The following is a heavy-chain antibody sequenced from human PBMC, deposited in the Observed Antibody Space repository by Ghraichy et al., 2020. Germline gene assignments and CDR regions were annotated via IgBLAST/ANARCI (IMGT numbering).Heavy chain of an antibody. CDR3: ARISFGGKAMDV. CDR2: ITSSSSTI. J-gene: IGHJ6*03. CDR1: GFTFSRHS. Sequence: GESLNISCAASGFTFSRHSINWVRQTPGKGLEWISYITSSSSTIYYADSVKGRFTISRDNAKNSLYLQMNSLRDEDTAVYYCARISFGGKAMDVWGKGTTVTVSS. V-gene: IGHV3-48*02. D-gene: IGHD3-16*01.